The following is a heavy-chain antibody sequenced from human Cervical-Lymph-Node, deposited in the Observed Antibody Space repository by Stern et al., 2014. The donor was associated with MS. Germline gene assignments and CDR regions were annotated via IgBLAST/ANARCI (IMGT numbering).Heavy chain of an antibody. D-gene: IGHD3-16*01. J-gene: IGHJ4*02. CDR2: ITTSSNKI. Sequence: EVQLVESGGGLVKPGGPLRLACSASGFTISGHTMNWVRQSPGKGLEWLSAITTSSNKIDYADSVKGRFTISRDNAKNSVYLQMNSLRAEDTAVYYCASGYGGVWGQGTLVTVSS. V-gene: IGHV3-21*06. CDR1: GFTISGHT. CDR3: ASGYGGV.